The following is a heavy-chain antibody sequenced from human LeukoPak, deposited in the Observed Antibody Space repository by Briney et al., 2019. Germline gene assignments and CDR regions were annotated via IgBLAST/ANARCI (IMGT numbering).Heavy chain of an antibody. V-gene: IGHV3-66*01. CDR3: ARSHSYYYDSSGYIGNFDY. CDR1: GFNFDNYY. CDR2: IYSGGST. Sequence: GGSLRLSCVGSGFNFDNYYMSWVRQAPGKGLEWVSVIYSGGSTYYADSVKGRFTISRDNSKNTLYLQMNSLRAEDTAVYYCARSHSYYYDSSGYIGNFDYWGQGTLVTVSS. J-gene: IGHJ4*02. D-gene: IGHD3-22*01.